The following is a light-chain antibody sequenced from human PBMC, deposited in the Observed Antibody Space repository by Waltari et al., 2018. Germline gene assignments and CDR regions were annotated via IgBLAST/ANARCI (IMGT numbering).Light chain of an antibody. CDR1: QSASTS. J-gene: IGKJ1*01. CDR2: RAS. V-gene: IGKV3-15*01. Sequence: ELVMTQSPATLSVSPGERASLSCRASQSASTSLAWYQQTPGQAPRLLIYRASTRAAGIPDRFSGSGSGTEFTLTISSLQSEDSAIYYCQQYNIWPWTFCQGTKVDIK. CDR3: QQYNIWPWT.